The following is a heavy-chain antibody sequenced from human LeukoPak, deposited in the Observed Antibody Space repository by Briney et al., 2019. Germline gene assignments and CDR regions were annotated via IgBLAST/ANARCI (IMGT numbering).Heavy chain of an antibody. J-gene: IGHJ3*01. V-gene: IGHV5-51*01. D-gene: IGHD1-26*01. CDR3: GMSGDRVPLQDDVFDV. CDR1: GHTFSISW. Sequence: GDSLKISCKGSGHTFSISWIGWVRQKPGEGLEWMGIIYVGDSDTRYNPSFQGQVTISVDKSISTAYLQWSSLQASDTAMYYCGMSGDRVPLQDDVFDVWGQGTMVTVST. CDR2: IYVGDSDT.